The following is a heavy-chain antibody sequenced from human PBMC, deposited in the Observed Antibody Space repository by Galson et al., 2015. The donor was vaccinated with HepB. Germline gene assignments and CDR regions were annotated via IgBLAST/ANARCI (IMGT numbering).Heavy chain of an antibody. J-gene: IGHJ6*02. V-gene: IGHV3-30*04. CDR3: ARDPTPSYKVVVPAGIIPYYYYYGMDV. D-gene: IGHD2-2*02. CDR2: ITYDGRYK. Sequence: SLRLSCAASGFIFSSYAMYWVRQAPGKGLEWVALITYDGRYKYYADSVKGRFTIYRDNSKNTLHLQMDSLGAEDTAVYYCARDPTPSYKVVVPAGIIPYYYYYGMDVWGQGTTVTVSS. CDR1: GFIFSSYA.